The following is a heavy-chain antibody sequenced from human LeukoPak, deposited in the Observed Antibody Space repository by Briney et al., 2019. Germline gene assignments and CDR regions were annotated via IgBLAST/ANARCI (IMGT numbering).Heavy chain of an antibody. CDR3: ARYYYDSSGDFDY. D-gene: IGHD3-22*01. V-gene: IGHV4-34*01. Sequence: SETLSLTCAVYGGSFSGYYWSWIRQPPGKGLVWIGEINHSGSTNYNPSLKSRVTISVDTSKNQFSLKLSSVTAADTAVYYCARYYYDSSGDFDYWGQGTLVTVSS. J-gene: IGHJ4*02. CDR1: GGSFSGYY. CDR2: INHSGST.